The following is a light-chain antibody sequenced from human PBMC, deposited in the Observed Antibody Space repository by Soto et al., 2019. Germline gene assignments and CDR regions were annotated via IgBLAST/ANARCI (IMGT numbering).Light chain of an antibody. V-gene: IGKV3-20*01. Sequence: EFVLTQSPGTLSLSPGEGTTLSCRASQSISSSYLAWYQQKPGQAPRLLIYGVSTRATGIPDRFSGSGSGTDFTLTISRLEPEDFAVYYCQQYGSSPRTFGQGTKLEIK. CDR3: QQYGSSPRT. CDR1: QSISSSY. CDR2: GVS. J-gene: IGKJ2*01.